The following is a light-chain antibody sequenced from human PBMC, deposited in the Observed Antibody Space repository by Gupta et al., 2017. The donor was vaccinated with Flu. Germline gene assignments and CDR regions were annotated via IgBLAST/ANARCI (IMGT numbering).Light chain of an antibody. J-gene: IGKJ1*01. CDR3: QQSYSVLRT. Sequence: GDRVTITCRASRTINTYLHWYQQRPGKAPKLLIYAASTLQSGVPSRFSGSGSGTDFTLTISNLQPEDFATYYCQQSYSVLRTFGQGTKVEIK. CDR2: AAS. V-gene: IGKV1-39*01. CDR1: RTINTY.